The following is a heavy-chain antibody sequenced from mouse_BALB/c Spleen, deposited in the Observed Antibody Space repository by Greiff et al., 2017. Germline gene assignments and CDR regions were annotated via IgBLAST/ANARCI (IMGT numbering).Heavy chain of an antibody. D-gene: IGHD2-1*01. CDR3: ARDSGNYLYAMDY. V-gene: IGHV5-9-4*01. Sequence: EVKVVESGGGLVKPGGSLKLSCAASGFTFSSYAMSWVRQSPEKRLEWVAEISSGGSYTYYPDTVTGRFTISRDNAKNTLYLEMSSLRSEDTAMYYCARDSGNYLYAMDYWGQGTSVTVSS. CDR2: ISSGGSYT. J-gene: IGHJ4*01. CDR1: GFTFSSYA.